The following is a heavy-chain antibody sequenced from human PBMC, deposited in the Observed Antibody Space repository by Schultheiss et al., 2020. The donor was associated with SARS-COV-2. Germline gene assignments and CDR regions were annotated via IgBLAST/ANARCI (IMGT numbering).Heavy chain of an antibody. V-gene: IGHV4-38-2*01. CDR3: ARVGRGGAFDI. Sequence: SETLSLTCAVSGYSISSGYYWGWIRQPPGKGLEWIGSIYHSGSTYYNPSLKSRVTISVDTSKNQFSLKLSSVTAADTAVYYCARVGRGGAFDIWGQGTMVTVSS. CDR1: GYSISSGYY. CDR2: IYHSGST. D-gene: IGHD1-26*01. J-gene: IGHJ3*02.